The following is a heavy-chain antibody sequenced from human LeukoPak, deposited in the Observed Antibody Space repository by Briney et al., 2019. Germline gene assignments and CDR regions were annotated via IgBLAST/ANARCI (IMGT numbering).Heavy chain of an antibody. CDR1: GGSISSHY. CDR3: ARGATGYSYGPPFDY. Sequence: PSETLSLTCTVSGGSISSHYWSWIRQPPGKGLEWIGYIYYSGSTNYNPSLKSRVTISVDTSKNQFSLKLNSVTAADTAVYYCARGATGYSYGPPFDYWGQGTLVTVSS. V-gene: IGHV4-59*08. J-gene: IGHJ4*02. CDR2: IYYSGST. D-gene: IGHD5-18*01.